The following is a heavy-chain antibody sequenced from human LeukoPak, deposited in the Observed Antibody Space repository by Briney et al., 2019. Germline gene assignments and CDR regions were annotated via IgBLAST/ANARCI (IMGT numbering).Heavy chain of an antibody. Sequence: GGSLRLSCAASGLTFSRNCMHWVRRAPGKGLEWVAFIRYDGSNTHYADSVEGRFTISRDNSKNTLYLQMNSLRADDTAVYYCAKARRIEYSDFDYWGQGTLVTVSP. J-gene: IGHJ4*02. CDR3: AKARRIEYSDFDY. CDR1: GLTFSRNC. V-gene: IGHV3-30*02. D-gene: IGHD2-15*01. CDR2: IRYDGSNT.